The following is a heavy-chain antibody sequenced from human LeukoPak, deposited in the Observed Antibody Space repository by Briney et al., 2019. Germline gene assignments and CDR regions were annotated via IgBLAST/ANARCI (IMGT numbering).Heavy chain of an antibody. CDR1: GFTFSSYS. CDR3: AGVDFWSRDSSSWYYFDY. CDR2: ISSSSSYI. Sequence: GGSLRLSCAASGFTFSSYSMNWVRQAPGKGLEWVSSISSSSSYIYYADSVKGRFTISRDNAKNSLYLQMNSLRAEDTAVYYCAGVDFWSRDSSSWYYFDYWGQGTLVTVSS. J-gene: IGHJ4*02. V-gene: IGHV3-21*01. D-gene: IGHD6-13*01.